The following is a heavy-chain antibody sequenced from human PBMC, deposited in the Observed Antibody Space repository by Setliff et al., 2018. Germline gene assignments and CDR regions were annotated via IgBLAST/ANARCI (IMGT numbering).Heavy chain of an antibody. D-gene: IGHD1-26*01. V-gene: IGHV4-30-4*08. CDR2: IYYSGST. CDR3: AREVGAGAFDI. CDR1: GDSISSADYF. Sequence: KPSETLSLTCTVSGDSISSADYFWSWIRQPPGKGLEWIGYIYYSGSTNYNPSLKSRLTISVDTSKNQFSLKLSSVTDADTAVYYCAREVGAGAFDIWGQGTMVTVSS. J-gene: IGHJ3*02.